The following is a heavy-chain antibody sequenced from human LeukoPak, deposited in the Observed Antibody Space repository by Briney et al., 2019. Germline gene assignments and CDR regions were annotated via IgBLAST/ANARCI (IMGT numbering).Heavy chain of an antibody. CDR1: GFTFSSYS. V-gene: IGHV3-21*01. D-gene: IGHD6-13*01. Sequence: GGSLRLSCAASGFTFSSYSMNWVRQAPGKGLEWVSSISSSSSYIYYADSVKGRFTISRDNAKNSLYLQMNSLRAEDTAVYYCARCLAAAGTEPILDYWGQGTLVTVSS. J-gene: IGHJ4*02. CDR3: ARCLAAAGTEPILDY. CDR2: ISSSSSYI.